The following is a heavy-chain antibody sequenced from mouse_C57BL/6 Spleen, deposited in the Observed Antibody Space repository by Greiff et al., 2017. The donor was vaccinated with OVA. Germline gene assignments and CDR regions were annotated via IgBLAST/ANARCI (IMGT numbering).Heavy chain of an antibody. CDR2: IHPNSGST. Sequence: QVQLQQPGAELVKPGASVKLSCKASGYTFTSYWMHWVKQRPGQGLEWIGMIHPNSGSTNYNEKFKSKATLTVDKSSSTAYMQLSSLTSEDSAVYYCARSEIYGNYGFDYWGQGTTLTVSS. CDR3: ARSEIYGNYGFDY. D-gene: IGHD2-1*01. CDR1: GYTFTSYW. J-gene: IGHJ2*01. V-gene: IGHV1-64*01.